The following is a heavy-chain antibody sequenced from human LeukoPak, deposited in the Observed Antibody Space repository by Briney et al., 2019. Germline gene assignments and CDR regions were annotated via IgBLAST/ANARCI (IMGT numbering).Heavy chain of an antibody. CDR2: ISSSSSYI. D-gene: IGHD2-21*02. J-gene: IGHJ4*02. Sequence: PGGSLRLSCAASGFTFSSYSMNWLRQAPGKGLEWVSSISSSSSYIYYADSVKGRFTISRDNAKNSLYLQMNSLGAEDTAVYYCARDGSAYCGGDCYSLDYWGQGTLVTVSS. CDR3: ARDGSAYCGGDCYSLDY. V-gene: IGHV3-21*01. CDR1: GFTFSSYS.